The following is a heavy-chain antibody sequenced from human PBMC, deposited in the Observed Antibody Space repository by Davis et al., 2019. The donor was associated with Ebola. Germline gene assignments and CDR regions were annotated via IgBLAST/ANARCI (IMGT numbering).Heavy chain of an antibody. CDR3: ARDEGEGSGWGGAMDV. CDR1: GFTFSSYS. Sequence: PGGSLRLSCAASGFTFSSYSMNWVRQAPGKGLEWFSSITTTVSLTYYADSVKGRFTISRDNAKNSLYLQMSSLRAEDTAVYYCARDEGEGSGWGGAMDVWGQGTTVTISS. V-gene: IGHV3-21*01. J-gene: IGHJ6*02. CDR2: ITTTVSLT. D-gene: IGHD6-19*01.